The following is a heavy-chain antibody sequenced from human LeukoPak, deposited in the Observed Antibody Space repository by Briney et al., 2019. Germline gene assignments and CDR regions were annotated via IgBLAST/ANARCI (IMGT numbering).Heavy chain of an antibody. CDR1: GFDFGDYT. CDR2: ISWNSGSI. CDR3: AKTPYYESSGYFDY. J-gene: IGHJ4*02. V-gene: IGHV3-43*01. D-gene: IGHD3-22*01. Sequence: GGSLRLSCAVSGFDFGDYTMHWVRQPPGKGLEWVSLISWNSGSIKYTESVKGRFTISRDNAKNSLYLQMNSLRAEDTALYYCAKTPYYESSGYFDYWGQGTLVTVSS.